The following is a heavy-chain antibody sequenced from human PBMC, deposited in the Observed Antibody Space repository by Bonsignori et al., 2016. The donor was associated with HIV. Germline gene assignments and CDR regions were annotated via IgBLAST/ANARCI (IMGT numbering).Heavy chain of an antibody. CDR3: ARVYRSPADYYYYLDV. Sequence: WIRQPPGKGLEWIGYISHSGTTHYSASLKARVAISIDTSKTHFSLELSSVTAADTAVYYCARVYRSPADYYYYLDVWGKGITVTVSS. D-gene: IGHD2-8*02. V-gene: IGHV4-61*03. J-gene: IGHJ6*03. CDR2: ISHSGTT.